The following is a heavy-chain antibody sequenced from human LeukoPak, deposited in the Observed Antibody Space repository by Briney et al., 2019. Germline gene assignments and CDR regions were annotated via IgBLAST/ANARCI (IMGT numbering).Heavy chain of an antibody. CDR1: GFTFSSYA. J-gene: IGHJ5*02. CDR3: AKDPEDIVVVVAATPNWFDP. D-gene: IGHD2-15*01. Sequence: PGGSLRLSCAASGFTFSSYAMTWVRQAPGKGLEWVSAISGSGGSTYYADSVKGRFTISRDNSKNTLYLQMNSLRAEDTAVYYCAKDPEDIVVVVAATPNWFDPWGQGTLVTVSS. V-gene: IGHV3-23*01. CDR2: ISGSGGST.